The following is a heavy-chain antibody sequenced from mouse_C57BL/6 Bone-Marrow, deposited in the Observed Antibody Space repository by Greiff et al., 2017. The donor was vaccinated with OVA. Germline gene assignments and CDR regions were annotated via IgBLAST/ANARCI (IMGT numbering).Heavy chain of an antibody. J-gene: IGHJ1*03. CDR1: GFSLTSYG. Sequence: QVQLQQSGPGLVQPSQSLSLTCTVSGFSLTSYGVQWVRQSPGQGLEWLGVIWRGGSTDYDAAFLSRQSITKDNSKSQVILIMNSLQADDTAIYYCAKYSYDYYGYWNFDVWGTGTTVTVSS. V-gene: IGHV2-5*01. CDR2: IWRGGST. CDR3: AKYSYDYYGYWNFDV. D-gene: IGHD1-1*01.